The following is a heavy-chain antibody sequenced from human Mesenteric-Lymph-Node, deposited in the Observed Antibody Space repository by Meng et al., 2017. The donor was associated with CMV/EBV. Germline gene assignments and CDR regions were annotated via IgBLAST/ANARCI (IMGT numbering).Heavy chain of an antibody. CDR3: ARDYSGYDNYFDY. CDR2: ISSSGSTR. J-gene: IGHJ4*02. D-gene: IGHD5-12*01. V-gene: IGHV3-48*03. Sequence: LSLTCAASGFTFSSYEVNWVRQAPGKGLEWVSYISSSGSTRYYADSVKGRFTISRDNAKNSLYLQMNSLRVEDTAVYYCARDYSGYDNYFDYWGQGTLVTVSS. CDR1: GFTFSSYE.